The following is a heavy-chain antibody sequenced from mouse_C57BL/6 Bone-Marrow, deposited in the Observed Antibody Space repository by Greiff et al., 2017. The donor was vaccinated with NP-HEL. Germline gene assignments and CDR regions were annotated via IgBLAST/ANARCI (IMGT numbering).Heavy chain of an antibody. CDR3: ARAPITTVVATHWYFDV. V-gene: IGHV7-1*01. CDR1: GFTFSDFY. J-gene: IGHJ1*03. CDR2: SRNKANDYTT. Sequence: EVNLVESGGGLVQSGRSLRLSCAPSGFTFSDFYMEWVRQAPGKGLEWIAASRNKANDYTTEYSASVKGRFIVSRDTSQSILYLQMNALRAEDTAIYYCARAPITTVVATHWYFDVWGTGTTVTVSS. D-gene: IGHD1-1*01.